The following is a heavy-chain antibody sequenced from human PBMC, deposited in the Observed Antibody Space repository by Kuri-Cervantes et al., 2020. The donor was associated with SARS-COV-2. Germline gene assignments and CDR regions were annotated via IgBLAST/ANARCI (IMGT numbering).Heavy chain of an antibody. CDR1: GGSINSSF. D-gene: IGHD3-22*01. J-gene: IGHJ6*02. CDR3: ASALAGADSSGYHRDYYYGMGV. V-gene: IGHV4-59*08. Sequence: SETLSLTCTVSGGSINSSFWSWIRQPPGKGLEWIGYMYYSGRTNYNPSLKSRVTVSVDTSKNQFSLKLRSVTAADTAVYYCASALAGADSSGYHRDYYYGMGVGGQGTTVTVSS. CDR2: MYYSGRT.